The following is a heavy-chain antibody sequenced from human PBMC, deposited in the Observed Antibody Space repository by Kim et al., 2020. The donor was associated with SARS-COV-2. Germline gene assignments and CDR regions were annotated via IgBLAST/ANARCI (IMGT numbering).Heavy chain of an antibody. J-gene: IGHJ4*02. CDR2: INPNNGGT. CDR3: ARTAYGSSVTLDY. V-gene: IGHV1-2*02. CDR1: GYTFTDYY. D-gene: IGHD3-22*01. Sequence: ASVKVSCKTSGYTFTDYYIHWVRQAPGQGLEWMGWINPNNGGTNYTQKFQGGVTLTRDKSISTAYMELSRLRSDDTAVYYCARTAYGSSVTLDYWGQGTLVTVSS.